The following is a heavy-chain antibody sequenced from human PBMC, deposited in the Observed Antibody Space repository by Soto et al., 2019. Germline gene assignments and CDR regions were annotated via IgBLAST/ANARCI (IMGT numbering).Heavy chain of an antibody. CDR3: ARREIQGPIDY. CDR2: IYYSGTT. Sequence: SETLSLTCAVSGYSISSSNWWGWIRQPPGKGLEWIGYIYYSGTTYYNPSLKSRVTMSVDTSKNQFSLKLTSVTAVDTAVYYFARREIQGPIDYWGQGTLVTVSS. D-gene: IGHD1-26*01. V-gene: IGHV4-28*01. J-gene: IGHJ4*02. CDR1: GYSISSSNW.